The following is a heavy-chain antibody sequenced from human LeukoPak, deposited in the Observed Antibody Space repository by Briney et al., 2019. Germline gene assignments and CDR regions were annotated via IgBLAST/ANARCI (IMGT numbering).Heavy chain of an antibody. CDR1: GYTFTSYD. D-gene: IGHD5-24*01. CDR3: ARGFLEFIRRGSASSRLFDY. CDR2: MNPNSGNT. J-gene: IGHJ4*02. V-gene: IGHV1-8*01. Sequence: GASVKVSCKASGYTFTSYDINWVRQATGQGLEWMGWMNPNSGNTGYAQKFQGRVTMTRNTSISTAYMELSSLRSEDTAVYYCARGFLEFIRRGSASSRLFDYWGQGTLVTVSS.